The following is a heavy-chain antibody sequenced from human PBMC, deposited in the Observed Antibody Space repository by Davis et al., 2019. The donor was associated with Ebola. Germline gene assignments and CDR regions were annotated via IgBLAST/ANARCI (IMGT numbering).Heavy chain of an antibody. D-gene: IGHD5-24*01. Sequence: SVKVSCKASGGTFSSYAISWVRQAPGQGLEWMGRIIPILGIANYAQKFQGRVTITADKSTSTAYMELSSLRSEDPAVYYCARDWDGYNSGAFDIWGQGTMVTVSS. CDR2: IIPILGIA. CDR1: GGTFSSYA. J-gene: IGHJ3*02. CDR3: ARDWDGYNSGAFDI. V-gene: IGHV1-69*04.